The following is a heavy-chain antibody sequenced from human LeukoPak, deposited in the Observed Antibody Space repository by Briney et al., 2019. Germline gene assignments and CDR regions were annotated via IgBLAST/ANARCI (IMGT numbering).Heavy chain of an antibody. CDR3: ARGGAGYAFDY. V-gene: IGHV3-66*02. CDR2: ISSGGTP. Sequence: GGSLRLSCAASGFTVSTNYMSWVRQAPGKGLEWVSVISSGGTPYYADSVKGRFTISRDSSENTLYLQMHSLRAEDTAVYYCARGGAGYAFDYWGQGTLVTVSA. CDR1: GFTVSTNY. D-gene: IGHD5-12*01. J-gene: IGHJ4*02.